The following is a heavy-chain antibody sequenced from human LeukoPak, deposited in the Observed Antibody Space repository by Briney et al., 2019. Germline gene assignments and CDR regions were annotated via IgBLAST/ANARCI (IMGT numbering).Heavy chain of an antibody. CDR2: INPNSGGT. D-gene: IGHD2-2*01. CDR3: ARDIVVAENWFDP. J-gene: IGHJ5*02. CDR1: GYTFTGYY. V-gene: IGHV1-2*02. Sequence: ASVKVSCKASGYTFTGYYMHWVRQAPGQGLEWMGWINPNSGGTNYAQKFQGRVTMTRDTSTSTAYMELSRLRSDDTAVYYCARDIVVAENWFDPWGQGTLVTVSS.